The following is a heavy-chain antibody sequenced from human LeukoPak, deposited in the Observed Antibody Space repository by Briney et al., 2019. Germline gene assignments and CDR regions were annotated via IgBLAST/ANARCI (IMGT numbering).Heavy chain of an antibody. CDR2: ISYHARDQ. CDR3: ARAAYDNSGYLTL. J-gene: IGHJ4*02. CDR1: GFTFSDHA. V-gene: IGHV3-30*04. Sequence: GGSLRLSCTASGFTFSDHAMHWVRQAPGKGLEWVTVISYHARDQFYADSVKGRFTISRDNSKNTLFLQMNSLRAEDTAVYYCARAAYDNSGYLTLWGQGTLVTVSS. D-gene: IGHD3-22*01.